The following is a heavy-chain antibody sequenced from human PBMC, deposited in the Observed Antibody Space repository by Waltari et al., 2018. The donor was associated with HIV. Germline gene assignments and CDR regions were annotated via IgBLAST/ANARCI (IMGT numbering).Heavy chain of an antibody. J-gene: IGHJ4*02. CDR3: AKDRTLIDNDYDYFDY. V-gene: IGHV3-23*01. CDR1: GFTFSTYA. Sequence: EVQLLESGGGLVQPGGSLRLSCVASGFTFSTYAMSWVRQAPGKGLEWGSAISGSGGKTYYADSVKGRFTISRDNSKNTLYLEMNSLRAEDTAIYYCAKDRTLIDNDYDYFDYWGQGTLVTVSS. D-gene: IGHD4-17*01. CDR2: ISGSGGKT.